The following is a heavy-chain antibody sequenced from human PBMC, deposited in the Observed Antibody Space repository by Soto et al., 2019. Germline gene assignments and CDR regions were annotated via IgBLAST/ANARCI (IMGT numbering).Heavy chain of an antibody. Sequence: SETLSLTCTVSGGSISSGGYYWSWIRQHPGKGLEWIGYIYYSGSTYYNPSLKSRVTISVDTSKNQFSLKLSFVTAADTAVYYCARDGVWLWVDYYDSSGYYSHAFDIWGQGTMVTVSS. D-gene: IGHD3-22*01. CDR1: GGSISSGGYY. CDR2: IYYSGST. V-gene: IGHV4-31*03. J-gene: IGHJ3*02. CDR3: ARDGVWLWVDYYDSSGYYSHAFDI.